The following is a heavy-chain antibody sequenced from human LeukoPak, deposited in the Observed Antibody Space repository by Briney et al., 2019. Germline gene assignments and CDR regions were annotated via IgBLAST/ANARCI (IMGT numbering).Heavy chain of an antibody. J-gene: IGHJ3*02. CDR1: GFTFRRHW. CDR2: MRDDGSEE. V-gene: IGHV3-7*01. CDR3: ARAHHDAFDI. Sequence: SGGSLRLSCAASGFTFRRHWMSWVRQAPGKGLEWVANMRDDGSEEFYVNSVKGRFTISRDNAKNSLYLKMDSLRAEDTAVYYCARAHHDAFDIWGQGTMVTVSS.